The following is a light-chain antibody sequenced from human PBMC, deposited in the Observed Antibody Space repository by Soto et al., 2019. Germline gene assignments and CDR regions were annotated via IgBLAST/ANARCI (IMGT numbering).Light chain of an antibody. CDR1: QSVNNQ. V-gene: IGKV3-11*01. CDR2: DAS. J-gene: IGKJ4*01. Sequence: EIVLTQSPGTLSLSPEETATLSCRASQSVNNQLAWYQQKPGQAPRLLIYDASTRATLIPARINGSGSGAEFTLTIICLEPEELAGYYSQHRRNWPLTFGGRTKLAIK. CDR3: QHRRNWPLT.